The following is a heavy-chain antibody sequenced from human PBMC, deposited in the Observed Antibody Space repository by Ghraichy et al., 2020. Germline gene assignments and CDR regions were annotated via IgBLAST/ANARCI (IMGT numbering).Heavy chain of an antibody. D-gene: IGHD3-3*01. CDR2: IYYSGST. CDR3: ARDPTIFGVVRSGWFDP. CDR1: GGSISSYY. V-gene: IGHV4-59*01. J-gene: IGHJ5*02. Sequence: SETLSLTCTVSGGSISSYYWSWIRQPPGKGLEWIGYIYYSGSTNYNPSLKSRVTISVDTSKNQFSLKLSSVTAADTAVYYCARDPTIFGVVRSGWFDPWGQGTLVTVSS.